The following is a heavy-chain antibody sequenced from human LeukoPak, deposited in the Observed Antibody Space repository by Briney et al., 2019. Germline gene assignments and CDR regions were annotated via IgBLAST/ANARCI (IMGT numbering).Heavy chain of an antibody. D-gene: IGHD6-19*01. V-gene: IGHV4-30-4*01. CDR3: ARHLRAVAGGRYFDY. J-gene: IGHJ4*02. CDR1: GGSISRGDYY. Sequence: SETLSLTCTVSGGSISRGDYYWGWIRQPPGKGLEWIGYIYYSGSIYYNPSLKSRVTISADTSKNQFSLKLSPVTAADTAVYYCARHLRAVAGGRYFDYWGQGTQVTVSS. CDR2: IYYSGSI.